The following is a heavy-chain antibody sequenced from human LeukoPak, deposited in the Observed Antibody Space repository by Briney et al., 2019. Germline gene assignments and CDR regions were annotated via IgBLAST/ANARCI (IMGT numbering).Heavy chain of an antibody. Sequence: GGSLRLSCAASGFAFSRYGMHWVRQAPGKGLEWVAVIGHDGNNKYYADSVKGRFTISRDNSKNTLYLEVNSLRAEDTAVYYCARDYCSGVSCVDFWGQGALVTVSS. V-gene: IGHV3-33*01. D-gene: IGHD2-15*01. CDR3: ARDYCSGVSCVDF. CDR2: IGHDGNNK. J-gene: IGHJ4*02. CDR1: GFAFSRYG.